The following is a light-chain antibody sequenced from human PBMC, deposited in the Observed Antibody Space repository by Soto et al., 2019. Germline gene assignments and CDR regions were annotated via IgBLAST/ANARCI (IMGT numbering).Light chain of an antibody. CDR2: GAS. V-gene: IGKV3-20*01. Sequence: ENVLTQSPGTLSLSPGERATLSCRASQTVTGNYLAWYQQKPGQAPRLLVYGASSMATGIPDRFSGRGSGTVFTLILTSLAPEDSAVYYCHQYGASPPPFSWPLPFGGGTKVEIK. J-gene: IGKJ4*01. CDR1: QTVTGNY. CDR3: HQYGASPPPFSWPLP.